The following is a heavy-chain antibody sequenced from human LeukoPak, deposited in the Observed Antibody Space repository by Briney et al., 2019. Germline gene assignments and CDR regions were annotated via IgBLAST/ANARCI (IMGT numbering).Heavy chain of an antibody. CDR1: GYTFTSYD. D-gene: IGHD3-16*01. CDR2: MNPNSGNT. J-gene: IGHJ6*02. Sequence: ASVKVSCKASGYTFTSYDINWVRQATGQGLEWMGWMNPNSGNTGYAQKFQGRVTMTRNTSISTAYMELSSLRSEDTAVYYCARRSNGYYYYYGMDVWGQGTTVTVSS. CDR3: ARRSNGYYYYYGMDV. V-gene: IGHV1-8*01.